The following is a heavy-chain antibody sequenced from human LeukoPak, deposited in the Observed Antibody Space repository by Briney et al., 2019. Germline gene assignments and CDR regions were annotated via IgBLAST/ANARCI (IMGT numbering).Heavy chain of an antibody. J-gene: IGHJ4*02. D-gene: IGHD2-2*02. V-gene: IGHV1-18*01. CDR2: ISVYNGNT. CDR1: GYTFANFG. Sequence: ASLKLSCKASGYTFANFGITWVRQAPGQGLEWMGWISVYNGNTNYAQNLQGRVTLTTDTSTSTAYMELRSLRSDDTALYYCARTCSSSSCYMVHWGQGTLVTVSS. CDR3: ARTCSSSSCYMVH.